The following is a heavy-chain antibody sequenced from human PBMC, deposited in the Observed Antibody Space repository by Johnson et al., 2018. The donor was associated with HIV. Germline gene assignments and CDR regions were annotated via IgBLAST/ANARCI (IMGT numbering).Heavy chain of an antibody. CDR1: GFTFSSYW. V-gene: IGHV3-7*01. Sequence: VQLVESGGGLVQPGGSLRLSCAASGFTFSSYWMSWVRQAPGKGLEWVANIKQDGSEKYYVDSVKGRFTISRDNSKNTLSVQMNSLRVEDSAVYYCARGKWRGGSGTDDVFDIWGQGTMVTVSS. CDR2: IKQDGSEK. CDR3: ARGKWRGGSGTDDVFDI. D-gene: IGHD3-10*01. J-gene: IGHJ3*02.